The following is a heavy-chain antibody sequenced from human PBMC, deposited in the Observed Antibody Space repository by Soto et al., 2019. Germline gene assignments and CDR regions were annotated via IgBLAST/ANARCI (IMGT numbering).Heavy chain of an antibody. D-gene: IGHD2-8*01. Sequence: SETLSLTCTVSGGSIRSYYWSWIRQPPGKGLEWIGYIYYSGSTNYNPSLKSRVTISVDTSKNQFSLKLSSVTAADTAVCYCARVYAYYFDFWGQGTLVTVSS. CDR3: ARVYAYYFDF. CDR2: IYYSGST. J-gene: IGHJ4*02. CDR1: GGSIRSYY. V-gene: IGHV4-59*01.